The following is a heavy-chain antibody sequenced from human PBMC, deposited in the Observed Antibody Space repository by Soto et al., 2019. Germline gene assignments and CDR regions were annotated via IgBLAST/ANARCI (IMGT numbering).Heavy chain of an antibody. Sequence: ASVKVSCKASGGTFSSYAISWVRQAPGQGLEWMGGIIPIFGTANYAQKFQGRVTITADESTSTAYMELSSLRSEDTAVYYCARQDGGSPYYYYGMDVWGQGTTVTAP. CDR3: ARQDGGSPYYYYGMDV. J-gene: IGHJ6*02. V-gene: IGHV1-69*13. CDR2: IIPIFGTA. D-gene: IGHD1-26*01. CDR1: GGTFSSYA.